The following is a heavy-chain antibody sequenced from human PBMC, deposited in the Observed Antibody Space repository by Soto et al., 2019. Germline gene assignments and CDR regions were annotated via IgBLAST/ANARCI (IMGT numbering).Heavy chain of an antibody. Sequence: GGSLRLSCADSGFTFRSHAMHWVRQAPGKGLEWVAIISYDGTTIYYGASVKGRFTISRDNSQNTLYLQMNSLRAEDTAVYFCARHLASTVTTSGWFDPWGQGTLVTVSS. D-gene: IGHD4-4*01. CDR1: GFTFRSHA. V-gene: IGHV3-30-3*01. CDR2: ISYDGTTI. CDR3: ARHLASTVTTSGWFDP. J-gene: IGHJ5*02.